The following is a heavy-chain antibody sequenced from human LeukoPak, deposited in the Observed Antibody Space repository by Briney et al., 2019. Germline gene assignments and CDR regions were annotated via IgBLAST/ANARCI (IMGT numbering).Heavy chain of an antibody. CDR2: INWNGGST. V-gene: IGHV3-20*04. CDR1: GFTFDDYG. Sequence: PGGSLRLSCAASGFTFDDYGMSWVRQAPGKGLEWVSGINWNGGSTGYADSVKGRFTISRDNAKNSLYLQMNSLRAEDTALYYCARDGLSEQLDHDYYYYMDVWGKGTTVTVSS. J-gene: IGHJ6*03. D-gene: IGHD6-6*01. CDR3: ARDGLSEQLDHDYYYYMDV.